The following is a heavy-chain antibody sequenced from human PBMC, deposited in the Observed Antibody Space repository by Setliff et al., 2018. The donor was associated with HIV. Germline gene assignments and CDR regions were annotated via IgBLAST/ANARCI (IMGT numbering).Heavy chain of an antibody. CDR2: IRYDGSDI. V-gene: IGHV3-30*02. CDR3: STPSLEAPGSPVRDY. CDR1: GFTFSSHG. D-gene: IGHD1-1*01. J-gene: IGHJ4*02. Sequence: GGSLRLSCEASGFTFSSHGMHWLRQAPGKGLEWVTFIRYDGSDIHYADSVKGRFTISRDNSKNTLYLQMNSLRVEDAAVYFCSTPSLEAPGSPVRDYWGPGTLVTVSS.